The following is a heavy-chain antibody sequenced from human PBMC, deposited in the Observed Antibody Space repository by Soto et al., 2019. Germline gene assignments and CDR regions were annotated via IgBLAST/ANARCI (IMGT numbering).Heavy chain of an antibody. J-gene: IGHJ4*02. CDR1: GFDFFSDYE. CDR3: ARDTRPGRLERLY. Sequence: PGGSLRLSCAASGFDFFSDYEMNWVRQAPGKGLEWVSYINGRSTTIYYADSVQGRFTISRDNAKNSLYLKMNSLRVDDTAIYYCARDTRPGRLERLYWGQGSQVTVSS. CDR2: INGRSTTI. V-gene: IGHV3-48*03. D-gene: IGHD1-1*01.